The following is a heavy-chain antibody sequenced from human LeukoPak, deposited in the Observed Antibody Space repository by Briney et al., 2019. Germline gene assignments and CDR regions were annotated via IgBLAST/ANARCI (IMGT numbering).Heavy chain of an antibody. D-gene: IGHD3-10*01. CDR2: ISGYNGNT. CDR1: GYTFISYG. Sequence: GASVKVSCKASGYTFISYGINWVRQAPGQGLECMGWISGYNGNTNYAQNLQGRVTMTRDTSTSTAYMELRSLRSDDTAVYYCARELGGAGSYFFPYYGMDVWGQGTTVTVSS. J-gene: IGHJ6*02. V-gene: IGHV1-18*01. CDR3: ARELGGAGSYFFPYYGMDV.